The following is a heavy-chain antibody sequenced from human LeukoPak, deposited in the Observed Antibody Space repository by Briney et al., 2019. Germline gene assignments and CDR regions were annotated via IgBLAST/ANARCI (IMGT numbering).Heavy chain of an antibody. CDR1: GFTFSRYS. CDR3: ARTSIAAREADY. V-gene: IGHV3-64*01. Sequence: GGSLRFSCAASGFTFSRYSMHWVRQAPGKGLEYVSAISNNGGSTYYAKSVKGRFTISRDNSKNTPYLQMGSLRAEDMAVYYCARTSIAAREADYWGQGTLVTVSS. CDR2: ISNNGGST. J-gene: IGHJ4*02. D-gene: IGHD6-6*01.